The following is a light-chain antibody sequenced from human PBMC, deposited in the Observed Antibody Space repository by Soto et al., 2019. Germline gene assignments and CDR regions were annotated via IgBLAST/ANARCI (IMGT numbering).Light chain of an antibody. CDR1: QTISSW. CDR3: QQYNSYSWT. Sequence: DIQMTQSPSTLSGSVGDRVTITCRASQTISSWLALYQQKPGKAPKLLIYKASTLKSGVPSRFSGSGSGTEFTLTISSLQPDDFATYYCQQYNSYSWTFGQGTKVDI. V-gene: IGKV1-5*03. J-gene: IGKJ1*01. CDR2: KAS.